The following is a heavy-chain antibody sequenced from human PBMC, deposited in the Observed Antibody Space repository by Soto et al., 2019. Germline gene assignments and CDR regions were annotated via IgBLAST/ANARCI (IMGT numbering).Heavy chain of an antibody. CDR1: GFTFSSYW. D-gene: IGHD2-15*01. CDR2: IKQDGDEK. Sequence: VQLVESGGGLVQPGGSLRLSCGASGFTFSSYWMSWVRQAPGKGLEWVANIKQDGDEKYYVDSVKGRFTISRDNAKNSLDLQMNSLRAEDTAVYYCARVYCSDASCYSPDDALAFWGQGTMVSVSS. CDR3: ARVYCSDASCYSPDDALAF. V-gene: IGHV3-7*01. J-gene: IGHJ3*01.